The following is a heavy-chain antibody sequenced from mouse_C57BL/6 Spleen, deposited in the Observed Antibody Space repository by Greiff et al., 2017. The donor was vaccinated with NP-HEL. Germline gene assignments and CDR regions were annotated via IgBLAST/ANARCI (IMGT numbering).Heavy chain of an antibody. CDR2: IYPGDGDT. V-gene: IGHV1-80*01. Sequence: QVQLQQSGAELVKPGASVKISCKASGYAFSSYWMNWVKQRPGKGLEWIGQIYPGDGDTNYNGKFKGKATLTADKSSSTAYMQLSSLTSEDSAVYFCARGGSYYSNYRFAYWGQGTLVTVSA. J-gene: IGHJ3*01. CDR3: ARGGSYYSNYRFAY. D-gene: IGHD2-5*01. CDR1: GYAFSSYW.